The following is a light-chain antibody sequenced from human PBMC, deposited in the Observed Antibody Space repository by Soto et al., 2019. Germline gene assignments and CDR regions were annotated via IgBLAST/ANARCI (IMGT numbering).Light chain of an antibody. CDR2: DVT. V-gene: IGLV2-11*01. CDR1: SSDVGGYNL. Sequence: QSALTQPRSVSGSPGQSVTISCTGTSSDVGGYNLVSWYQQYPGRAPKRLIYDVTKRPSGVPDRFSGSKSGNTASLTISGLQAEDEADYCCCSYAGSYTLGVFGGGTKLTVL. CDR3: CSYAGSYTLGV. J-gene: IGLJ3*02.